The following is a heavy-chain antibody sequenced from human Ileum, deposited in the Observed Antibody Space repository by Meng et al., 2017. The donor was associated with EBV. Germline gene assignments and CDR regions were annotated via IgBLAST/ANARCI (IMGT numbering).Heavy chain of an antibody. D-gene: IGHD3-22*01. Sequence: QVPPQAAGPGTGTPSDSLSLTCAVSGYSISRTNWWGWIRQPPGKGLEWIGYIYYSGSTSYNPSLKSRVTMSVDTSKNQFSLNLNSVTAVDTAVYYCARNVPGTSAYYDWGQGTLVTVSS. J-gene: IGHJ4*02. CDR2: IYYSGST. CDR1: GYSISRTNW. V-gene: IGHV4-28*01. CDR3: ARNVPGTSAYYD.